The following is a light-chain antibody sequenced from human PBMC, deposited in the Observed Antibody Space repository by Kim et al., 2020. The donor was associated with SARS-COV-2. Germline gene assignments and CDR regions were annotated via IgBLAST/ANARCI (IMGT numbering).Light chain of an antibody. V-gene: IGLV3-19*01. J-gene: IGLJ2*01. CDR1: SLRSYY. CDR3: NSRDSNDNVV. Sequence: VAWGQTVSLKWQGDSLRSYYATWYQQKTGQAPILVIYGKNNRPSGIPARFSGSSSGNTASLTITGTKAGDEADYFRNSRDSNDNVVFGGGTQLAVL. CDR2: GKN.